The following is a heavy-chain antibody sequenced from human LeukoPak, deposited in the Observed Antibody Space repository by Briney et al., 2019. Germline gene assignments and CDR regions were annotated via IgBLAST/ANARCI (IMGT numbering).Heavy chain of an antibody. J-gene: IGHJ1*01. CDR3: AHSPRDYDILTGLFSEYFQH. V-gene: IGHV2-5*02. CDR2: IYWDDDK. Sequence: SGPTLVKPTQTLTLTCTFSGFSLSTSGVAVGWIRQPPGKALEWLALIYWDDDKRYSPSLKSRLTITKDTSKNQVVLTTTNMDPVDTATYYCAHSPRDYDILTGLFSEYFQHWGQGTLVTVSS. D-gene: IGHD3-9*01. CDR1: GFSLSTSGVA.